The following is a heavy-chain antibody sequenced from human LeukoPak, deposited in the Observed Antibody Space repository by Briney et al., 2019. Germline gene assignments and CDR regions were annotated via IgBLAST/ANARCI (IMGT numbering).Heavy chain of an antibody. CDR3: AAETTAGNA. J-gene: IGHJ5*02. V-gene: IGHV4-34*01. D-gene: IGHD6-13*01. CDR2: INHSGST. Sequence: SETLSLTCAVYGGPFSGYYWSWIRQPPGKGLEWIGEINHSGSTNYNPSLKSRVTISVDTSKSQFSLKLSSVTAADTAVYYCAAETTAGNAWGQGTLVAVPS. CDR1: GGPFSGYY.